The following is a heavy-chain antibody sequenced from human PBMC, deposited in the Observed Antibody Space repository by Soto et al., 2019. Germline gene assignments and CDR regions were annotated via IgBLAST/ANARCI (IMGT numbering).Heavy chain of an antibody. V-gene: IGHV5-10-1*01. J-gene: IGHJ6*02. CDR3: ASRDYSNYYYYYYYGMDV. Sequence: GESLKISCQGSGYSFTSYWISWVRQMPGKGLEWMGRIDPSDSYTNYSPSFQGHVTISADKSISTAYLQWSSLKASDTAMYYCASRDYSNYYYYYYYGMDVWGQGTTVTVSS. CDR2: IDPSDSYT. D-gene: IGHD4-4*01. CDR1: GYSFTSYW.